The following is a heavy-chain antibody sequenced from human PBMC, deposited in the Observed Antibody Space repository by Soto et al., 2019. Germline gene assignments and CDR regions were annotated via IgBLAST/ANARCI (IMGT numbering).Heavy chain of an antibody. V-gene: IGHV1-8*01. CDR1: GYTFTSYD. CDR2: MNPNSGNT. CDR3: ARDPLLNYDILTGYDP. Sequence: QVQLVQSGAEVKKPGASVKVSCKASGYTFTSYDINWVRQATGQGLEWMGWMNPNSGNTGYAQKFQGRVTMTRNTSISTAYMELSSLRSEDTAVYYCARDPLLNYDILTGYDPWGQGTLVTVSS. D-gene: IGHD3-9*01. J-gene: IGHJ5*02.